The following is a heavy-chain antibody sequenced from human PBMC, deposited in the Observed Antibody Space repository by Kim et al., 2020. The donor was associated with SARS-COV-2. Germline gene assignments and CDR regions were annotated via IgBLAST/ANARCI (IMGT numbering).Heavy chain of an antibody. Sequence: SVKVSCKASGGTFSSYAISWVRQAPGQGLEWMGRIIPILGIANYAQKFQGRVTITADKSTSTAYMELSSLRSEDTAVYYCARGLWFGELERAFDIWGQGTMVTVSS. CDR3: ARGLWFGELERAFDI. CDR1: GGTFSSYA. D-gene: IGHD3-10*01. CDR2: IIPILGIA. V-gene: IGHV1-69*04. J-gene: IGHJ3*02.